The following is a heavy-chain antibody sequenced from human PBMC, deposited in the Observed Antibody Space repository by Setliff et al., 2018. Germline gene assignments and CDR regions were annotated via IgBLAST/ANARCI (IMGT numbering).Heavy chain of an antibody. V-gene: IGHV3-7*03. D-gene: IGHD2-21*01. CDR3: TTRYHNPGDGYMAVFDF. J-gene: IGHJ4*02. Sequence: GGSLRLSCAASGFTFSDYSMNWVRQAPGKGLEWVANIKQDGSEEYYVDSVRGRFTISRDNAHNSLYLQMNNLRVEDTAVYYCTTRYHNPGDGYMAVFDFWGQGSLVTVSS. CDR1: GFTFSDYS. CDR2: IKQDGSEE.